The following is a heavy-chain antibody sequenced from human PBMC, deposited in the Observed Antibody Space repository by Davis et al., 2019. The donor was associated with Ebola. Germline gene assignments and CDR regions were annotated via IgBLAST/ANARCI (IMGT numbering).Heavy chain of an antibody. Sequence: PGGSLRLSCAASGFIFRSYGMHWVRQAPGKGLEWLSFTNYDGSHRYYADSVKGRFTISRDNSKNTLYLQINSLRVEDTAVYYCARDPDTSGYYSWFDPWGQGTLVTVSS. V-gene: IGHV3-30*02. J-gene: IGHJ5*02. D-gene: IGHD6-19*01. CDR3: ARDPDTSGYYSWFDP. CDR1: GFIFRSYG. CDR2: TNYDGSHR.